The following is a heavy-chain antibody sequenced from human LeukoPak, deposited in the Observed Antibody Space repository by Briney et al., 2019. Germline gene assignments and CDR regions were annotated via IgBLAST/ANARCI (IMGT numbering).Heavy chain of an antibody. V-gene: IGHV3-30*04. J-gene: IGHJ4*02. D-gene: IGHD3-22*01. Sequence: GRSLRLSCAASGFSFNKNGLHWVRQAPGKGLEWVAVISYDGRNKHYADSVKGRFIISRDNSKDTLYLQMSSLSAEDTAVYYCARDYDSSGYYYVDYWGQGTLVTVSS. CDR2: ISYDGRNK. CDR1: GFSFNKNG. CDR3: ARDYDSSGYYYVDY.